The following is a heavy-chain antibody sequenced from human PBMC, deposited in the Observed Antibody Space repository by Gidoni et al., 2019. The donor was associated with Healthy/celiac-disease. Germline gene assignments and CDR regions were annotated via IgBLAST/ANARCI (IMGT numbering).Heavy chain of an antibody. CDR1: GGSIRSRNW. CDR3: ATAGIAVAGTGTDAFDI. D-gene: IGHD6-19*01. Sequence: QVQLQESGPGLVKPSGTLSLTCAVSGGSIRSRNWWSWVRQPPGKGLEWIGEIYHSGRTNYNPSLKSRFTISVDKSKNQFSLKLSSVTAADTAVYYCATAGIAVAGTGTDAFDIWGQGTMVTVSS. V-gene: IGHV4-4*02. J-gene: IGHJ3*02. CDR2: IYHSGRT.